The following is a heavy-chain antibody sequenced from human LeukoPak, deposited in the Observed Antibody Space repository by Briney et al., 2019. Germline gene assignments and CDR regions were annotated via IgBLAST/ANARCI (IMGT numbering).Heavy chain of an antibody. CDR3: AREKPKYDILTEYQDY. CDR1: GFTFSSYW. Sequence: QAGGSLRLSCAASGFTFSSYWMSWVRQAPGKGLEWVANIKQDGSEKYYVDSVKGRFTISRDNAKNSLYLQMNSLRAEDTAVYYCAREKPKYDILTEYQDYWGQGTLVTVSS. D-gene: IGHD3-9*01. CDR2: IKQDGSEK. J-gene: IGHJ4*02. V-gene: IGHV3-7*03.